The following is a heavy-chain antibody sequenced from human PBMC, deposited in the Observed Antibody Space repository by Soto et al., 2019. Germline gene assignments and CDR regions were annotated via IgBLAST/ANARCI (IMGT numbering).Heavy chain of an antibody. CDR1: GDSIISSDFY. Sequence: SETLSLTCTVSGDSIISSDFYWGWVRQPPGKGLEWIGSIFYLGSSYYNPSLKSRVTMSVDTSKNQFSLRLRSVTAADTAVYYCARAKFESTGWHQFDIWGQGTLVTVSS. CDR2: IFYLGSS. J-gene: IGHJ4*02. CDR3: ARAKFESTGWHQFDI. V-gene: IGHV4-39*01. D-gene: IGHD7-27*01.